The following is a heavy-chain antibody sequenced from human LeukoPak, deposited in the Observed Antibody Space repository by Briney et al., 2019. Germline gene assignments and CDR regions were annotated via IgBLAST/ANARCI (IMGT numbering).Heavy chain of an antibody. CDR3: ARVDRITMVRGVIIGRSTQDYYYMDV. CDR2: IYYSGYT. D-gene: IGHD3-10*01. CDR1: GGSIGSNNYY. J-gene: IGHJ6*03. V-gene: IGHV4-39*01. Sequence: SETLSLTCTVSGGSIGSNNYYWGWIRQPPGKGLEWIGSIYYSGYTYYNPSLKSRVTISVDTSKNQFSLKLSSVTAADTAVYYCARVDRITMVRGVIIGRSTQDYYYMDVWGKGTTVTVSS.